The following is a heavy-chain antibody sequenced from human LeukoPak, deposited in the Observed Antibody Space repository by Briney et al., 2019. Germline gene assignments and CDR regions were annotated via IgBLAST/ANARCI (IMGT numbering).Heavy chain of an antibody. Sequence: SETLSLTCTVSGGSISDFYWSWIRQSPGKGLEWIGYAYYSGSTNYNPSLKSRVTISVDVSKRQFSLKLTSMTAADTAVYYCARDRSGSSWGGFDYWGQGTLVTVSS. CDR3: ARDRSGSSWGGFDY. CDR2: AYYSGST. D-gene: IGHD6-13*01. V-gene: IGHV4-59*12. CDR1: GGSISDFY. J-gene: IGHJ4*02.